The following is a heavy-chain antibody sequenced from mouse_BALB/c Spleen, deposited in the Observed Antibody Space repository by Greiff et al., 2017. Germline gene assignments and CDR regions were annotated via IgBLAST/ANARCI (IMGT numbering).Heavy chain of an antibody. J-gene: IGHJ3*01. CDR3: TDGNYLFAY. CDR2: ISSGGSYT. D-gene: IGHD2-1*01. V-gene: IGHV5-6-4*01. Sequence: EVQVVESGGGLVKPGGSLKLSCAASGFTFSSYTMSWVRQTPEKRLEWVATISSGGSYTYYPDSVKGRFTISRDNAKNTLYLQMSSLKSEDTAMYYCTDGNYLFAYWGQGTLVTVSA. CDR1: GFTFSSYT.